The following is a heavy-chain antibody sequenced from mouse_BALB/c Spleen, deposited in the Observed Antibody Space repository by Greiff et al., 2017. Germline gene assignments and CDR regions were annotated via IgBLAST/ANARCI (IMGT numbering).Heavy chain of an antibody. J-gene: IGHJ2*01. V-gene: IGHV2-6-7*01. CDR2: IWGDGST. CDR3: ARTLYYGSHYFDY. CDR1: GFSLTGYG. Sequence: VQLQQSGPGLVAPSQSLSITCTVSGFSLTGYGVNWVRQPPGKGLEWLGMIWGDGSTDYNSALKSRLSISKDNSKSQVFLKMNSLQTDDTARYYCARTLYYGSHYFDYWGQGTTLTVSS. D-gene: IGHD1-1*01.